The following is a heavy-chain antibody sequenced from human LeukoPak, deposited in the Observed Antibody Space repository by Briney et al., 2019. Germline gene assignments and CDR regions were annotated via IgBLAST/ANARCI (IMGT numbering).Heavy chain of an antibody. D-gene: IGHD6-13*01. CDR2: ISYDGSNK. CDR1: GFTFSSYS. J-gene: IGHJ4*02. Sequence: GGTLRLSCAASGFTFSSYSMNWVRQAPGKGLEWVAVISYDGSNKYYADSVKGRFTISRDNSKNTLYLQMNSLRAEDTAVYYCARVVAADGVDYWGQGTLVTVSS. CDR3: ARVVAADGVDY. V-gene: IGHV3-30*03.